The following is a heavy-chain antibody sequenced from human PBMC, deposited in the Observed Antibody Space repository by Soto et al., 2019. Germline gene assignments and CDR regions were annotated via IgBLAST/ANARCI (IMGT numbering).Heavy chain of an antibody. D-gene: IGHD1-1*01. Sequence: QLLESGGMLLQPGGSLRLSCAASGFIFSHYAMSWVRQAPGKGLEWVSSIGGGGDDTNYADSVKGRFTISRDNSKNTLFLHMNSLRVEDTAVYYCAKDAVPRNDLWDYFEFGGQGTLVTVSS. CDR3: AKDAVPRNDLWDYFEF. CDR2: IGGGGDDT. J-gene: IGHJ4*02. V-gene: IGHV3-23*01. CDR1: GFIFSHYA.